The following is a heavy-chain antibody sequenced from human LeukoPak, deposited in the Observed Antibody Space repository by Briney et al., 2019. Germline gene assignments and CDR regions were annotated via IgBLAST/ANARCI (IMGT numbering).Heavy chain of an antibody. J-gene: IGHJ4*02. CDR3: ARAAHPGDSHNSFDT. V-gene: IGHV3-74*01. D-gene: IGHD5-24*01. Sequence: GGSLRLSCAASRFTFSSYWMHWVRQAPGKGLVWVSYIYSDGSSTSYADSVKGRFTISRDNAKNTLYLQMNSLRVEDTAVYYCARAAHPGDSHNSFDTWGQGTLVTVSS. CDR1: RFTFSSYW. CDR2: IYSDGSST.